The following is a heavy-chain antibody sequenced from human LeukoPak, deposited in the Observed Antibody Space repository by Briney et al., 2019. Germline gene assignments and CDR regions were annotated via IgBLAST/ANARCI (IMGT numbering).Heavy chain of an antibody. CDR3: ARVVDYGWFDP. Sequence: GGSLRLSRTASGFIFSNYWMGWVRQAPGKGLEWVSNIKEDGNTIYYVDSVKGRFTISRDNAKNSLYLQMNSVRDEDTAVYYCARVVDYGWFDPWGQGTLVAVSS. CDR2: IKEDGNTI. D-gene: IGHD3-16*01. V-gene: IGHV3-7*01. CDR1: GFIFSNYW. J-gene: IGHJ5*02.